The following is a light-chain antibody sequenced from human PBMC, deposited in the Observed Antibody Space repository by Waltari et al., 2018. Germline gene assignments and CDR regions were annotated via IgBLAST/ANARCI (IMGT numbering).Light chain of an antibody. J-gene: IGKJ4*01. V-gene: IGKV2-30*01. Sequence: VMSQSPVSLPVTLGQSASISCWSNQSLVFGDGITYLNWFHQRPGQSPRRLISKVSHRDAGVPDRFSGSGSDTTFALTIDKMEAEDVGIYYCMHTAKWPFTFGGGTKVEI. CDR2: KVS. CDR3: MHTAKWPFT. CDR1: QSLVFGDGITY.